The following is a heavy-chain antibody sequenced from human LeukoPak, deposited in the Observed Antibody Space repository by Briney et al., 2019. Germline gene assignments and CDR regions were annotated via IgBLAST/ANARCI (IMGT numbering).Heavy chain of an antibody. D-gene: IGHD6-13*01. V-gene: IGHV1-18*01. CDR2: ISAYNGNT. CDR1: GYTFTSYG. J-gene: IGHJ3*02. Sequence: ASVKVSCKASGYTFTSYGISWVRQAPGQGPEWMGWISAYNGNTNYAQKLQGRVTMTTDTSTSTAYMELRSLRSDDTAVYYCAREQPGLDAFDIWGQGTMVTVSS. CDR3: AREQPGLDAFDI.